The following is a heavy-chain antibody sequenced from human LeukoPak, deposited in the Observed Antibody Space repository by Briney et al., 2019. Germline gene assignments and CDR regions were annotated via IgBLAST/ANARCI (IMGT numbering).Heavy chain of an antibody. J-gene: IGHJ4*02. CDR1: GFTFSSYW. D-gene: IGHD3-3*01. CDR2: IKQDGSEK. V-gene: IGHV3-7*01. CDR3: ARDTRAEWDFWSGYFFDY. Sequence: GGSLRLSCAASGFTFSSYWMSWVRQAPGKGLEWVANIKQDGSEKYYVDSVKGRFTISRDNAKNSLYLQMNSLRAGDTAVYYCARDTRAEWDFWSGYFFDYWGQGTLVTVSS.